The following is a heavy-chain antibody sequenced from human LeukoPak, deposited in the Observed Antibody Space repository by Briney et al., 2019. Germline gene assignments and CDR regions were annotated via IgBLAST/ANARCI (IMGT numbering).Heavy chain of an antibody. Sequence: ASVKVSCKASGYTFIGYYMHWVRQAPGQGLEWMGWINPNSGGTNYAQKFQGRVTMTRDRSISTAYMELSRLRSDDTAVYYCARVCGGDCHKVLDYWGQGTLVTVSS. CDR3: ARVCGGDCHKVLDY. J-gene: IGHJ4*02. CDR1: GYTFIGYY. V-gene: IGHV1-2*02. D-gene: IGHD2-21*02. CDR2: INPNSGGT.